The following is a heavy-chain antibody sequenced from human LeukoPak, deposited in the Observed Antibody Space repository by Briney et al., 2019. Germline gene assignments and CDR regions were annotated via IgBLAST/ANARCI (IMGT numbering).Heavy chain of an antibody. D-gene: IGHD2-2*01. CDR2: ISSSSSTI. CDR3: ARDQSSASSNLDY. Sequence: RGSLRLSCAASGFSFSSYTMNWVRQAPGKGLEWVSQISSSSSTIYYADSVRGRFTISRDNAKNSLYLQMNSLRAEDTAVYFCARDQSSASSNLDYWGQGTLVTVSS. V-gene: IGHV3-48*01. CDR1: GFSFSSYT. J-gene: IGHJ4*02.